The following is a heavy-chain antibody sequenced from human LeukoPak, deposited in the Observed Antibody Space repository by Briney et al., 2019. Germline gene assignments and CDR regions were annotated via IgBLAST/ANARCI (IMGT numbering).Heavy chain of an antibody. V-gene: IGHV4-31*03. CDR1: GGSISSGGYS. Sequence: KPSETLSLTCTVSGGSISSGGYSRSWLRHHPGKGLEWIGYIYYSGSTYYNPSLKSRVTISVDTSKNQFSLKLSSVTAADTAVYYCAREYSNNGMDVWGQGTTVTVSS. D-gene: IGHD4-11*01. CDR3: AREYSNNGMDV. CDR2: IYYSGST. J-gene: IGHJ6*02.